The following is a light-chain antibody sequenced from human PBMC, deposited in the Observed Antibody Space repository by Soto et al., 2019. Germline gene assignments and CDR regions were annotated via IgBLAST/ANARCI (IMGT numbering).Light chain of an antibody. CDR3: QQLNSYQIT. Sequence: DIQLTQSQSFLSASVGDRVTITCRASQGISSYLAWYQQKPGKAPKLLIYAASTLQSGVPSRFSGSGSGTEFTLTISSLQPEDFATYYCQQLNSYQITFGQGTRLEIK. CDR1: QGISSY. J-gene: IGKJ5*01. V-gene: IGKV1-9*01. CDR2: AAS.